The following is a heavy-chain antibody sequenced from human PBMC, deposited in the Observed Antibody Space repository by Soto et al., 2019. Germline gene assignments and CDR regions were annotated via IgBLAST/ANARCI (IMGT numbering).Heavy chain of an antibody. CDR2: IKQDGSQT. J-gene: IGHJ4*02. V-gene: IGHV3-7*01. CDR1: GFTFSDSW. D-gene: IGHD5-18*01. CDR3: VRESTWLRRYDQ. Sequence: EVRLVESGGALVQPGGSLRLSCAASGFTFSDSWMGWVRQAPGKGLQWVANIKQDGSQTLYQGSLRGRVIISRDNTLNTLYLHMSSLRAEDTAAYYCVRESTWLRRYDQWGQGTVVTVSS.